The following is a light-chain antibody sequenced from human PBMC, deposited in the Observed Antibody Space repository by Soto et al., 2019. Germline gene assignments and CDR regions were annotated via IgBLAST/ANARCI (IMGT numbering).Light chain of an antibody. Sequence: DIQMTQSPSSLSASVGDRVTITCRASQSISSYLNWYQQKPGKAPKLLIYAASSLQSGVPSRFSGSGSGTDFTLTISSLQPEDFATYYCQQSYSTPRTVGQGTNVDIK. CDR3: QQSYSTPRT. V-gene: IGKV1-39*01. CDR2: AAS. J-gene: IGKJ1*01. CDR1: QSISSY.